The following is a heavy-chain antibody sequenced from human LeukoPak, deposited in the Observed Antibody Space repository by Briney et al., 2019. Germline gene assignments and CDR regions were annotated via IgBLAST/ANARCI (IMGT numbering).Heavy chain of an antibody. J-gene: IGHJ6*02. CDR1: GGTFSSYD. D-gene: IGHD2-15*01. CDR2: IIPIFGTA. V-gene: IGHV1-69*13. Sequence: GASVKVSCKASGGTFSSYDISWVRQAPGQGLEWMGGIIPIFGTANYAQKFQGRVTITADESTSTAYMELSSLRSEDTAVYCCARDCGGSCYSGIFPNSHYGMDVWGQGTTVTVSS. CDR3: ARDCGGSCYSGIFPNSHYGMDV.